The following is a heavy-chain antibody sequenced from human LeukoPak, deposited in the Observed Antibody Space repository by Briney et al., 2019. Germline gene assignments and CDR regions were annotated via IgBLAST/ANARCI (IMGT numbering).Heavy chain of an antibody. D-gene: IGHD2/OR15-2a*01. CDR1: GFTFDDYA. Sequence: PGGSLRLSCAASGFTFDDYAMHWVRQAPGKGLERVSGISWNSGSIGYADSVKGRFTISRDNAKNSLYLQMNSLRAEDTALYYCAKDPFYSPTEYFQHWGQGTLVTVSS. J-gene: IGHJ1*01. V-gene: IGHV3-9*01. CDR3: AKDPFYSPTEYFQH. CDR2: ISWNSGSI.